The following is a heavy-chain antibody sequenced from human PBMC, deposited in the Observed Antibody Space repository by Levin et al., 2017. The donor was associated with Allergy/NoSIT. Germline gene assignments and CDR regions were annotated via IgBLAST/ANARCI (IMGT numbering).Heavy chain of an antibody. CDR1: GFIVSASY. V-gene: IGHV3-11*05. D-gene: IGHD3-10*01. Sequence: GGSLRLSCAASGFIVSASYMSWIRQAPGKGLEWVSYISRGNSYTNYPDSVKGRFTISRDNAKNSLYLQMNSLRAEDTAIYYCARGRVPNDYWGQGTLVTVSS. J-gene: IGHJ4*02. CDR3: ARGRVPNDY. CDR2: ISRGNSYT.